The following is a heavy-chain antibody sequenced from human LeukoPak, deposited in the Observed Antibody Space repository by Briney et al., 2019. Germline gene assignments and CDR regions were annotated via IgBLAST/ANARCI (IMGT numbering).Heavy chain of an antibody. V-gene: IGHV3-53*01. J-gene: IGHJ5*02. CDR2: IYSDDAT. CDR1: GFTVGSGR. Sequence: PGGSLRLSCAASGFTVGSGRRMSWVRQAPGEGLEWISTIYSDDATNYGDSVKGRVTISRDNSRNTLDLQMNSLRVEDTAVYYCVRERFNNDYEAWGQGILVTVSS. CDR3: VRERFNNDYEA. D-gene: IGHD3-22*01.